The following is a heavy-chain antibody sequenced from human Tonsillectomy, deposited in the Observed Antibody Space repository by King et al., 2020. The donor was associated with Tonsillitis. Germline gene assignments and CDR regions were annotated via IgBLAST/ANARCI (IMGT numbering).Heavy chain of an antibody. CDR2: IRYDGINK. Sequence: VQLVESGGGVVQPGGSLRLSCAASGFTFSSYGMHWVRQAPGKGLEWVAFIRYDGINKYYADSVKGRFTISRDNSKNTLYLQMNSLRVEDTAVYYCAKDFARIPSFFDYWGQGTLVTVSS. J-gene: IGHJ4*02. D-gene: IGHD2-15*01. CDR1: GFTFSSYG. CDR3: AKDFARIPSFFDY. V-gene: IGHV3-30*02.